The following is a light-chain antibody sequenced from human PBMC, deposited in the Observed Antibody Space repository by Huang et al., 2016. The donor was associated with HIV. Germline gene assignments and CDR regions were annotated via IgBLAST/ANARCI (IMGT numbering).Light chain of an antibody. V-gene: IGKV1-9*01. Sequence: QLTQSPSSLSMSVGDRVIITCQASQVIANSLAWYQHKPGMAPKLLISAASTLQSGVPSRFSGGSAGTYFTLIITNLQPDDFASYYCQQLHSYPITFGQGTRLDI. J-gene: IGKJ5*01. CDR2: AAS. CDR1: QVIANS. CDR3: QQLHSYPIT.